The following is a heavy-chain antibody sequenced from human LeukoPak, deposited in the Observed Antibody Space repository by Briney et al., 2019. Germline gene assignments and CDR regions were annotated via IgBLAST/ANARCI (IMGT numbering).Heavy chain of an antibody. CDR2: IGTAGDT. V-gene: IGHV3-13*01. Sequence: GGSLRLSCAASGFTFSSYGMHWVRQATGKGLEWVSAIGTAGDTYYPGSVKGRFTISRENAKNSLYLQMNSLRAGDTAVYYCARVRKYSGYYSWYFDLWGRGTLVTVSS. CDR3: ARVRKYSGYYSWYFDL. CDR1: GFTFSSYG. J-gene: IGHJ2*01. D-gene: IGHD5-12*01.